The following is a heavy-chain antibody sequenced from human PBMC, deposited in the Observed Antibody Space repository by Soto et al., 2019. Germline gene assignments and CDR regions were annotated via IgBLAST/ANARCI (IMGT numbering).Heavy chain of an antibody. CDR2: IYPSDSDT. Sequence: GESLNISCKGSGYSFSSYWIGWVRQMSGEGLEWMGIIYPSDSDTRYSPSFQGQVTISADKSIYTAYLQWSSLKASDTAMYYCARGQVDTRLFDYWGQGTQVTVSS. CDR3: ARGQVDTRLFDY. CDR1: GYSFSSYW. D-gene: IGHD1-26*01. J-gene: IGHJ4*02. V-gene: IGHV5-51*01.